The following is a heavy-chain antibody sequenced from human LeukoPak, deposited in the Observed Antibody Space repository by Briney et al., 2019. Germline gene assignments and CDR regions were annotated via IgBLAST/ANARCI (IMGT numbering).Heavy chain of an antibody. Sequence: GGSLRLSCAASGFTFSNYWMTWVRQAPGKGLEWVATIKQDGSEKYYVDSVKGRFTISRDNAKNSLFLQMNTLRAEDTAVYYCARGPYYYDTQPAWFDPWGQGTLVTVSS. CDR3: ARGPYYYDTQPAWFDP. V-gene: IGHV3-7*01. J-gene: IGHJ5*02. CDR1: GFTFSNYW. CDR2: IKQDGSEK. D-gene: IGHD3-22*01.